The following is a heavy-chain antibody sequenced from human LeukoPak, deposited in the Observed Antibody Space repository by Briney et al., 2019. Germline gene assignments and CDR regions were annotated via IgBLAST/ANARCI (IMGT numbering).Heavy chain of an antibody. CDR1: GFTFSSYG. D-gene: IGHD1-26*01. V-gene: IGHV3-30*18. CDR2: ISYDGSNK. J-gene: IGHJ4*02. Sequence: GRSLRLPCAASGFTFSSYGMHWVRQAPGKGLEWVAVISYDGSNKYYADSVKGRFTISRDNSKNTLYLQMNSLRAEDTAVYYCAKVVGAPNHFDYWGQGTLVTVSS. CDR3: AKVVGAPNHFDY.